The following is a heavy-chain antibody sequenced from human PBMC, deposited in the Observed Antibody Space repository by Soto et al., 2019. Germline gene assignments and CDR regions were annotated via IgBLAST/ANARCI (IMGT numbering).Heavy chain of an antibody. CDR1: GDSLSSSYYY. J-gene: IGHJ3*02. CDR3: ARQGINRGFGPGAFDI. CDR2: VDYTGSA. V-gene: IGHV4-39*01. D-gene: IGHD1-20*01. Sequence: QLQLQESGPGLVKPSETLSLTCSVSGDSLSSSYYYWGSIRQPPGERLEWIASVDYTGSAYYSPSLRSRVTISVDTSNNDFSLKVDSVSAADTALYYCARQGINRGFGPGAFDIWGQGTTVIVSS.